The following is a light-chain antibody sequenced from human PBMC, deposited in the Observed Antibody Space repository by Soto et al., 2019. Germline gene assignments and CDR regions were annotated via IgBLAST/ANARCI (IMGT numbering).Light chain of an antibody. J-gene: IGKJ4*01. V-gene: IGKV3-20*01. CDR3: QQYGSAPLT. CDR1: QSVGNNY. Sequence: EIVLTQSPGTLSLSPGERATLSCRASQSVGNNYLTWYQQKPGQAPRLVMYGASSRATGIPDRFSGSGSGTDFTLTISRLAPEDFAVYHCQQYGSAPLTFGGGTTVEI. CDR2: GAS.